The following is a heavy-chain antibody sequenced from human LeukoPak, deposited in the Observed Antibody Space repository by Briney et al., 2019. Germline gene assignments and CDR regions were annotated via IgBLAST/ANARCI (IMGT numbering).Heavy chain of an antibody. CDR1: GFTFGDYT. D-gene: IGHD4-17*01. CDR2: IRSATYGGTT. CDR3: ARLFSTVTYWFDP. Sequence: GGSLRLSCTASGFTFGDYTMSWFRQAPGKGLEWVGFIRSATYGGTTEYAASVKARFTISRDDSKSIAYLQMNSLKTEDTAVYHCARLFSTVTYWFDPWGQGTLVTVSS. J-gene: IGHJ5*02. V-gene: IGHV3-49*03.